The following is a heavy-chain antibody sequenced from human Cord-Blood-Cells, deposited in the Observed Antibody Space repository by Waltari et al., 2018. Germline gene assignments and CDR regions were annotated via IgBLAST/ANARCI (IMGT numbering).Heavy chain of an antibody. CDR2: IYHSGST. V-gene: IGHV4-38-2*01. J-gene: IGHJ4*02. CDR3: ARYSGGFDY. CDR1: GYSISSGYY. Sequence: QVQLQESGPGLVKPSETLSLTCAVSGYSISSGYYWGWIRQPPGKGLEWIGSIYHSGSTSYNPSLKSGVTISVDTSKNQFSLKLSSVTAADTAVYYCARYSGGFDYWGQGTLVTVSS. D-gene: IGHD3-16*01.